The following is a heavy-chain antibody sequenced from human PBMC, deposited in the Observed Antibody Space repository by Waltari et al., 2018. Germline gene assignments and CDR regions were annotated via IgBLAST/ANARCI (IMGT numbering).Heavy chain of an antibody. CDR1: EVISGSYA. Sequence: QVQLVESGGGLVQPGRSLRLSCAASEVISGSYALHGVRQAPGKGLEWVAVISYNARNIYYVDSVKGRFTISRDNSKKTLFLQMNSLRDEDTAIYYCARDYCDRTNCHGMDVWGQGTAVTVSS. J-gene: IGHJ6*02. V-gene: IGHV3-30*04. D-gene: IGHD2-2*01. CDR3: ARDYCDRTNCHGMDV. CDR2: ISYNARNI.